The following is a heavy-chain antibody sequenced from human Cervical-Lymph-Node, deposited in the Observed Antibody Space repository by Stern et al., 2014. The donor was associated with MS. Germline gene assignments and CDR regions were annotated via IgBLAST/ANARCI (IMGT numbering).Heavy chain of an antibody. D-gene: IGHD5-12*01. CDR2: ISSSGTYI. J-gene: IGHJ4*01. CDR1: GFTFSDYY. CDR3: AREAEDGGYVGHFDY. Sequence: VQLLESGGGLVKPGGSLRLSCAASGFTFSDYYMSWIRQAPGKGLQWISFISSSGTYIDYADSVKGRFTISRDNAKNSVFLEMDSLRDDDTAVYFCAREAEDGGYVGHFDYWGHGSLVTVSS. V-gene: IGHV3-11*06.